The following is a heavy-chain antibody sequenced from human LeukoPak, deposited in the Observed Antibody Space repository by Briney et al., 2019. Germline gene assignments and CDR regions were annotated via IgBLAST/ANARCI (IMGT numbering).Heavy chain of an antibody. J-gene: IGHJ4*02. CDR3: ASPDVVTGFDY. Sequence: HPGGSLRLSCIGTGFTFSSDAMGWVRQAPGKGLEWVSGISGSGGSTYYADSVKGRFTISRDNAKNSLYLQMNSLRAEDTAVYYCASPDVVTGFDYWGQGTLVTVSS. CDR2: ISGSGGST. V-gene: IGHV3-23*01. CDR1: GFTFSSDA. D-gene: IGHD2-21*02.